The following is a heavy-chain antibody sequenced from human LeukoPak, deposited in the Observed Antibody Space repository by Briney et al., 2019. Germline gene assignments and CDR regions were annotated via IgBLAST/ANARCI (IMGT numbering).Heavy chain of an antibody. V-gene: IGHV3-48*01. CDR2: ISSSSSTI. J-gene: IGHJ4*02. CDR1: GFTFSSYS. D-gene: IGHD4-17*01. Sequence: GGSLRLSCAASGFTFSSYSMNWVRQAPGKGLEWVSYISSSSSTIYFADSVKGRFTISRDTVKNSLYLQMNSLRAEDTAVYYCARGHYGDYVPFDYWGQGTLVTVSS. CDR3: ARGHYGDYVPFDY.